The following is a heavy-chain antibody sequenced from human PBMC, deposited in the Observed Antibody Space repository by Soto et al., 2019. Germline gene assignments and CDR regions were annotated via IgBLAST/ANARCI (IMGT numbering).Heavy chain of an antibody. J-gene: IGHJ4*02. CDR2: IKSKTDGGTT. CDR1: GFTFSNAW. Sequence: GGFLRLSCAASGFTFSNAWMSWVRQAPGKGLEWVGRIKSKTDGGTTDYAAPVKGRFTISRDDSKNTLYLQMNSLKTEDTAVYYCTTLGRSYWVFDYWGQGTLVTVSS. CDR3: TTLGRSYWVFDY. D-gene: IGHD1-26*01. V-gene: IGHV3-15*01.